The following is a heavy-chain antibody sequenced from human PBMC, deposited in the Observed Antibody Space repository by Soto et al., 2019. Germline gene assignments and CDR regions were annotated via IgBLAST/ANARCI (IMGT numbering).Heavy chain of an antibody. CDR2: IFHSGST. V-gene: IGHV4-4*02. J-gene: IGHJ6*02. Sequence: QVQLQESGPGLVKPSGTLSLTCAVSGGSISSANWWSWVRQPPGKGLEWIGEIFHSGSTNYNPSLKSRVTISVDKSNNQFSLNLSSVTAADTAVYYCVRVGGDSLYYYYAMDVWGQGTTVTVSS. D-gene: IGHD2-21*02. CDR3: VRVGGDSLYYYYAMDV. CDR1: GGSISSANW.